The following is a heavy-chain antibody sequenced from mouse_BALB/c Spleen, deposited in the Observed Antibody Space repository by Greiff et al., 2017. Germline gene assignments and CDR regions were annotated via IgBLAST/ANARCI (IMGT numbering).Heavy chain of an antibody. V-gene: IGHV3-2*02. CDR1: GYSITSDYA. CDR3: ARYLYYFDY. J-gene: IGHJ2*01. CDR2: ISYSGST. Sequence: DVKLQESGPGLVKPSQSLSLTCTVTGYSITSDYAWNWIRQFPGNKLEWMGYISYSGSTSYNPSLKSRISITRDTSKNQFFLQLNSVTTEDTATYYCARYLYYFDYWGQGTTLTVSS.